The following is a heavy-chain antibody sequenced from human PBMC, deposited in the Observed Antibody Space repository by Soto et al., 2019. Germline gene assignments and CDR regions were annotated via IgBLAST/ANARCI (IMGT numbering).Heavy chain of an antibody. CDR2: IYYSGST. J-gene: IGHJ5*02. Sequence: SETLSLTCTVSGGSISSGGYYWSWIRQHPGKGLEWIGYIYYSGSTYYNPSLKSRVTISVDTSKNQFSLKLSSVTAADTAVYYCAKGAAAGRSESWFDPWGQGALVTVSS. CDR1: GGSISSGGYY. V-gene: IGHV4-31*03. D-gene: IGHD6-13*01. CDR3: AKGAAAGRSESWFDP.